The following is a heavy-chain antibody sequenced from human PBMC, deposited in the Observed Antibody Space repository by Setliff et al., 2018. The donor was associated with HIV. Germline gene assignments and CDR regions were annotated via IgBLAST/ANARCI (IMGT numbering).Heavy chain of an antibody. CDR1: GFTFSSYA. J-gene: IGHJ5*02. CDR3: AKDQTAMGGNWFDP. D-gene: IGHD6-19*01. Sequence: LRLSCAASGFTFSSYAMSWVRQAPGKGLEWVSGIINSGGTTYYADSVKGRFTISRDNSKNTLFLQMNSLRAEDTAVYYCAKDQTAMGGNWFDPWGQGTLVTVSS. V-gene: IGHV3-23*01. CDR2: IINSGGTT.